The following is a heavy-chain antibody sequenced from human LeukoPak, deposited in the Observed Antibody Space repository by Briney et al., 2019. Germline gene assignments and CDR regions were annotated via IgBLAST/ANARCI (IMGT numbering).Heavy chain of an antibody. CDR3: ASFTVTTGVDY. D-gene: IGHD4-17*01. CDR1: GGSISSYY. Sequence: SETLSLTCTVSGGSISSYYWSWIRQPPGKGLEWIGYIYYSGSTNYNPSLKSRVTKSVDTSKNQFSLKLSSVTAADTAVYYCASFTVTTGVDYWGQGTLVTVSS. CDR2: IYYSGST. J-gene: IGHJ4*02. V-gene: IGHV4-59*01.